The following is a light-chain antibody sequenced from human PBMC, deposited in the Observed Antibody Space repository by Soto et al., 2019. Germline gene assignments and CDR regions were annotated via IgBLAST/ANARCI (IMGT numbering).Light chain of an antibody. V-gene: IGKV3-20*01. J-gene: IGKJ1*01. CDR2: GTS. Sequence: ETVLTQSPGTLSLSPGERATLSCRASQSVSSSSLAWYQQRPGQAPRLLIYGTSSRATGIPDRFSGSGSGTEFTLTISSLQSEDFAVYFCHQYFDWPRGTFGQGTKLEI. CDR1: QSVSSSS. CDR3: HQYFDWPRGT.